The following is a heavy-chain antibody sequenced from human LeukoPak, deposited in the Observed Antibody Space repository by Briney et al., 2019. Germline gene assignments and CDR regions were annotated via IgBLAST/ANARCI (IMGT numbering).Heavy chain of an antibody. Sequence: NTSETLSLTCTVSGGSISSGSYYWSWIRQPAGKGLEWIGRIYTSGSTNYNPSLKSRVTISVDTSKNQFSLKLSSVTAADTAVYYCARDFGGIAVAGYDAFDIWGQGTMVTVSS. CDR3: ARDFGGIAVAGYDAFDI. D-gene: IGHD6-19*01. J-gene: IGHJ3*02. CDR2: IYTSGST. CDR1: GGSISSGSYY. V-gene: IGHV4-61*02.